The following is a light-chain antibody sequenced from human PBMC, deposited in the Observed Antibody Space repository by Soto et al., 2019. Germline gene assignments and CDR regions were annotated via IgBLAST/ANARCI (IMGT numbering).Light chain of an antibody. CDR1: SSNFGNNY. J-gene: IGLJ2*01. V-gene: IGLV1-51*01. CDR3: ATWDGSLPGEV. CDR2: DNN. Sequence: QSVLTQSPSVSAAPGQKVTISCTGSSSNFGNNYVSWYQQLPGTAPKLLINDNNKRPSGMPDRFSGSKSGTSGTLDITGLQTGDEADYYCATWDGSLPGEVFGGGTKLTVL.